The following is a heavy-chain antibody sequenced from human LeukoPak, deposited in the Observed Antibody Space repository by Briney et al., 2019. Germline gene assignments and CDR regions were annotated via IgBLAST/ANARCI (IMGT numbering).Heavy chain of an antibody. V-gene: IGHV3-66*01. J-gene: IGHJ5*02. Sequence: GGSLRLSCAASGFSVSTNTMIWVRPAPGEGLEWVSVIDSGDSTYYADAVKGRINVSRDTSMNTVYLQMNSLRAEDTAVYFCSRGIDDFWRGFDPWGQGTLVTVSS. CDR2: IDSGDST. CDR3: SRGIDDFWRGFDP. CDR1: GFSVSTNT. D-gene: IGHD3-3*01.